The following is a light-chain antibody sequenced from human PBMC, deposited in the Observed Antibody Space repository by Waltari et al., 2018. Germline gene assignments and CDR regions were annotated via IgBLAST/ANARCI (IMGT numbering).Light chain of an antibody. CDR1: KLGDKY. V-gene: IGLV3-1*01. CDR2: QDS. CDR3: QAWDSSTAVV. Sequence: SYELTQPPSASVSPGQTASIPCSGEKLGDKYACWYQQKPGQSPVLVIYQDSKRPSGIPERFSGSNSGNTATLTISGTQAMDEADYYCQAWDSSTAVVFGGGTKLTVL. J-gene: IGLJ2*01.